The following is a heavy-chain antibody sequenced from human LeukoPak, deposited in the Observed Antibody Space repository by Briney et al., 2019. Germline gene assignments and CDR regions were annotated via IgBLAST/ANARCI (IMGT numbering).Heavy chain of an antibody. D-gene: IGHD4-23*01. CDR2: INQDGSEQ. CDR3: ARGGTSVVILWPF. CDR1: GFTFNNYW. V-gene: IGHV3-7*01. Sequence: AGGSLRLSCAASGFTFNNYWMVWVRQAPGKGLEWVANINQDGSEQYYVDSVKGRFPISRDNAKNSLFLQMNGLRAEDTSVYYCARGGTSVVILWPFWGQGTLVTVSS. J-gene: IGHJ4*02.